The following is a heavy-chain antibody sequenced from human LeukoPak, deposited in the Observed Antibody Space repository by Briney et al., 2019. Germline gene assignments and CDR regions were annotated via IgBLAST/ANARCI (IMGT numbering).Heavy chain of an antibody. D-gene: IGHD1-26*01. CDR3: ARVGWFGATGIDY. Sequence: SGTLSLTCTVSGGSISTYYWTWIRQPPGKGLEWIGYGYYSGSTNYNPSLKSRVTISVDTSKNEFSLKLSSVTAADTAVYYCARVGWFGATGIDYWGQGTLVTVSS. J-gene: IGHJ4*02. CDR1: GGSISTYY. V-gene: IGHV4-59*01. CDR2: GYYSGST.